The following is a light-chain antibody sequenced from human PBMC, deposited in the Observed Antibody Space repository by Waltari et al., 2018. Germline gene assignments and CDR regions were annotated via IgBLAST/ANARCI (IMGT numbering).Light chain of an antibody. Sequence: QSALTQPASVSGSPGQSITIPCTGTSSDVGIYDFVSWYQQLPGNAPKLMIYDAIKRPSGVSDRVSGSKAGTTASLTISGLQAEDEAAYYCCSYAGSNTWVFGGGTKVTVL. V-gene: IGLV2-23*01. CDR3: CSYAGSNTWV. CDR1: SSDVGIYDF. J-gene: IGLJ3*02. CDR2: DAI.